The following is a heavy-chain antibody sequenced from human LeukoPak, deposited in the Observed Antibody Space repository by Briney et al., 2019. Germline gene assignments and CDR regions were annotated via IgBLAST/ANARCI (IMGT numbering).Heavy chain of an antibody. J-gene: IGHJ1*01. CDR2: IYTSGST. D-gene: IGHD6-13*01. CDR1: GGSISSGTYY. Sequence: SETLSLTCTVSGGSISSGTYYWSWVRQPAGKGLEWIGRIYTSGSTNYNPSLKSRVTISVDTSKNQFSLKLSSVTAADTAVYYCARAGSTGYFQHWGQGTLVTVSS. V-gene: IGHV4-61*02. CDR3: ARAGSTGYFQH.